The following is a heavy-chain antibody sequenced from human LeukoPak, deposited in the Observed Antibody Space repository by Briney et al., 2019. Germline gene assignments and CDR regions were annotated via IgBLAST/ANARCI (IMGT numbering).Heavy chain of an antibody. D-gene: IGHD3-22*01. CDR1: GGSISSYY. V-gene: IGHV4-59*12. Sequence: SETLSLTCTVSGGSISSYYWSWIRQPPGKGLEWIGYIYNSGSTTYNPSLKSRVTISVDTSKNQFSLKLSSVTAADTAVYYCARDSSGYSYLDYWGQGTLVTVSS. J-gene: IGHJ4*02. CDR2: IYNSGST. CDR3: ARDSSGYSYLDY.